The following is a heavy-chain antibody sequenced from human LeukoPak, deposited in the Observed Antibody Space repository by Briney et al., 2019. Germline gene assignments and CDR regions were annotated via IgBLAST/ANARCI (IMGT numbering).Heavy chain of an antibody. V-gene: IGHV3-23*01. J-gene: IGHJ4*02. D-gene: IGHD5-12*01. CDR2: LSGAGLRT. CDR3: AKDRYGDYEYYFDY. Sequence: PGGSLRLSCAGSGFTFGDYAIHWVRQAPGKGLEWVSSLSGAGLRTYYADSVKGRFTISRDNSKNTLYLHMNSLTGDDTAVYYCAKDRYGDYEYYFDYWGQGTLVTVSS. CDR1: GFTFGDYA.